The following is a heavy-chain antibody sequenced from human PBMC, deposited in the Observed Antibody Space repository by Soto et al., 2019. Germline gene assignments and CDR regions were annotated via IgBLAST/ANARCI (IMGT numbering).Heavy chain of an antibody. CDR3: ARDRAYSAYEF. CDR2: IKNDGRST. D-gene: IGHD5-12*01. CDR1: GFTFSRYW. Sequence: GGSLRLSCAVSGFTFSRYWMHWVRQAPGKGLVWVSRIKNDGRSTTYADSVKGRFTISRDNAKNTLYLQMNSLRAEDTAVYYCARDRAYSAYEFRGQGTLVTVS. J-gene: IGHJ4*02. V-gene: IGHV3-74*01.